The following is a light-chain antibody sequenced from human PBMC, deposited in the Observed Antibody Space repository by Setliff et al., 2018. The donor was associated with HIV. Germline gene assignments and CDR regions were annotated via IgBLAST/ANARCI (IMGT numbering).Light chain of an antibody. V-gene: IGLV2-11*01. CDR1: TSDVGDYNY. J-gene: IGLJ2*01. CDR2: AVT. Sequence: QSVLTQPRSVSGSPGQSVTISCTGTTSDVGDYNYVFWYQHHPGKAPKLMIYAVTKRPSGVSARFSASKSGNTASLTISGLQDEDEADYYCNSYTSRSTFIFGGGTK. CDR3: NSYTSRSTFI.